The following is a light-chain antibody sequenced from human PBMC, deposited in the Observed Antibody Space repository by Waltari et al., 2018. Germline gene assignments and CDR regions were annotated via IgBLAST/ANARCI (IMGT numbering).Light chain of an antibody. CDR2: VNSDGSH. V-gene: IGLV4-69*01. Sequence: VLTQSPSVSASLGASVKLTCTLSSGHSSNVIAWHQQQPGKGPRYLMKVNSDGSHSKGDEIPDRFSGSSSGPERYLTISSLQSDDEADYYCQTGGHGTWVFGGGTKLTAL. J-gene: IGLJ3*02. CDR1: SGHSSNV. CDR3: QTGGHGTWV.